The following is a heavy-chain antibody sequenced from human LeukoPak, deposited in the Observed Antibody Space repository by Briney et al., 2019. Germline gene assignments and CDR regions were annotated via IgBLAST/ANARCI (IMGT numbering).Heavy chain of an antibody. CDR2: INPKSGGT. J-gene: IGHJ4*02. V-gene: IGHV1-2*02. D-gene: IGHD7-27*01. CDR3: ARGSATGDFPPNY. CDR1: GYTFTGYF. Sequence: GASVKVSCKASGYTFTGYFMHWVRQAPGQGLEWMGWINPKSGGTNYAQKFQGRVTMTRDTSINTAYMELSRLTSDDTAVYYCARGSATGDFPPNYWGQGTLVTVSS.